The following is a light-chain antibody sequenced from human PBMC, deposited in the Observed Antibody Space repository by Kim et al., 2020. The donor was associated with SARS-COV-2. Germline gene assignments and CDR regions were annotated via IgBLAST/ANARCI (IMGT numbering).Light chain of an antibody. CDR1: QSVSSY. CDR2: DAS. CDR3: QQRSNWPLT. J-gene: IGKJ4*01. V-gene: IGKV3-11*01. Sequence: LSAGERATLACRASQSVSSYLAWYQHKPGQAPRVLIYDASNRATGMPARFSGSGSGTDFSLTISSLEPEEFAVYYCQQRSNWPLTFGGGTKVDIK.